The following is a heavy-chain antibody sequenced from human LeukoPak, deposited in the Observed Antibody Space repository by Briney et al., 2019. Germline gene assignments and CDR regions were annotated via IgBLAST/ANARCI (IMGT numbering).Heavy chain of an antibody. CDR3: ARGRLRGYYGSGRPFDY. J-gene: IGHJ4*02. D-gene: IGHD3-10*01. V-gene: IGHV4-34*01. CDR2: INHSGST. CDR1: GGSFSGYY. Sequence: PSETLSLTCAVYGGSFSGYYWSWIRQPPRKGLEWIGEINHSGSTNYNPSLKSRVTISVDTSKNQFSLKLSSVTAADTAVYYCARGRLRGYYGSGRPFDYWGQGTLVTVSS.